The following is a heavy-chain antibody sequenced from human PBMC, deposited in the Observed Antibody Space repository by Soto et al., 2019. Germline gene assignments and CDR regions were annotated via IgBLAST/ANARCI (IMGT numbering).Heavy chain of an antibody. Sequence: GGSLRLSCAASGFTVSSNYMSWVRQAPGKGLEWVSVIYSGGITYYADSVKGRFTISRDVSRNTLYLQMNSLRDEDTAVYYCASGPGPTNYYDILTGPQGVFDYWGQGTLVTVS. D-gene: IGHD3-9*01. CDR2: IYSGGIT. V-gene: IGHV3-53*05. J-gene: IGHJ4*02. CDR3: ASGPGPTNYYDILTGPQGVFDY. CDR1: GFTVSSNY.